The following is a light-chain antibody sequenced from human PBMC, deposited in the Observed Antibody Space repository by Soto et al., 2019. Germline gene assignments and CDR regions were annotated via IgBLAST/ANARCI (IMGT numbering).Light chain of an antibody. CDR1: SSDFSDYNY. Sequence: QSALTQPASVSGSPGQSITISCTGSSSDFSDYNYVSWYQQHPGKAPKLMIYDVSTRPSGVSNRFSGSKSGNTASLTISGLQAEDEADYYCSSYTSSSTRVFGGGTKLTVL. V-gene: IGLV2-14*01. CDR2: DVS. CDR3: SSYTSSSTRV. J-gene: IGLJ2*01.